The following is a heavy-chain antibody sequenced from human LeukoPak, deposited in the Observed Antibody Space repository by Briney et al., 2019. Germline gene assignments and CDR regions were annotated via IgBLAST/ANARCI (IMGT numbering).Heavy chain of an antibody. J-gene: IGHJ4*02. V-gene: IGHV3-23*01. Sequence: GGSLRLSCVASGFTFGNYGFSTYAMSWVRQAPGKGLEWVSAISSSGGDTHYAGSVKGRFTISRDNSKNMLYLQMNNLRAEDTALYYCAKGGTPMVTKADFFDYWGQGTLVTVSS. CDR3: AKGGTPMVTKADFFDY. CDR1: GFTFGNYGFSTYA. D-gene: IGHD5-18*01. CDR2: ISSSGGDT.